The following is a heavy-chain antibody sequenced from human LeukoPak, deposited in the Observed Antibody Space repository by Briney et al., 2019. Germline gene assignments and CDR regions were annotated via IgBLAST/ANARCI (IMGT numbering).Heavy chain of an antibody. CDR2: INPYSGGT. Sequence: ASVKVSCKASGYTFTGYYMHWVRQAPGQGLEWMGWINPYSGGTNYAQKFQGRVTMTRDTSINTAYMEVSRLRSDDTAVYYCARDGLRGYTYGRNYSYFYYLDVWGKGTTVTISS. CDR1: GYTFTGYY. D-gene: IGHD5-18*01. J-gene: IGHJ6*03. CDR3: ARDGLRGYTYGRNYSYFYYLDV. V-gene: IGHV1-2*02.